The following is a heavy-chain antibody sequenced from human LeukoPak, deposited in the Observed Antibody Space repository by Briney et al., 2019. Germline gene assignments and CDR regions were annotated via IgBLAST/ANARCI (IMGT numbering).Heavy chain of an antibody. Sequence: SGPTLVKPTQTLTLTCTFSGFSFSTTGVGVGWIRQPPGKALEWLALIYYNDDRRFSPSLSDRLSITTDISKNQVVLTMTNMDPVDTGTYFCAHRLESVAGNSFDFWGLGTLVTVSS. CDR3: AHRLESVAGNSFDF. V-gene: IGHV2-5*01. CDR2: IYYNDDR. J-gene: IGHJ4*02. CDR1: GFSFSTTGVG. D-gene: IGHD6-19*01.